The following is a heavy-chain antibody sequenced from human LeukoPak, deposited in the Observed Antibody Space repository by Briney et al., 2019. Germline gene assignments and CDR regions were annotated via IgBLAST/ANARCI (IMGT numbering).Heavy chain of an antibody. CDR3: ARVRGYSDWYFDL. CDR2: IYSGGST. V-gene: IGHV3-53*01. CDR1: GFSVNNIY. J-gene: IGHJ2*01. Sequence: PGRSLRLSCAASGFSVNNIYRSWVRQAPGRGLEWVSIIYSGGSTYYPDSVKGRFTISRDNSKNTLSLQMSSLRAEDTAVYYCARVRGYSDWYFDLWGRGTMVTVSS. D-gene: IGHD5-18*01.